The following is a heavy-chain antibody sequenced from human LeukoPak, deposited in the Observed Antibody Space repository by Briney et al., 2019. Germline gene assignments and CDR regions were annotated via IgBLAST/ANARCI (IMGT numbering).Heavy chain of an antibody. CDR2: ISSSSSYT. Sequence: GGSLRLSCAASGFTVSSNYMSWIRQAPGKGLEWVSYISSSSSYTNYADSVKGRFTISRDNAKNSLYLQMNSLRAEDTAVYYCARSRGILGFDIWGQGTMVTVSS. V-gene: IGHV3-11*06. CDR1: GFTVSSNY. J-gene: IGHJ3*02. D-gene: IGHD3-16*01. CDR3: ARSRGILGFDI.